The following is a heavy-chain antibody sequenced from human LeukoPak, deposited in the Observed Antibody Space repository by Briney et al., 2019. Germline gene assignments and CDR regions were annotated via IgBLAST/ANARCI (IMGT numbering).Heavy chain of an antibody. CDR1: GFSLSTSGVG. V-gene: IGHV2-5*01. J-gene: IGHJ5*02. Sequence: SGPTLVKPTQTLTLTCTFSGFSLSTSGVGVAWIRQSPGQALEWLAVIYWNDDQRYSPSLKSRLTITKDTSENQVVLTMTNMDPADTATYHCAHNGLYHWGQGTLVTVSS. D-gene: IGHD2-15*01. CDR3: AHNGLYH. CDR2: IYWNDDQ.